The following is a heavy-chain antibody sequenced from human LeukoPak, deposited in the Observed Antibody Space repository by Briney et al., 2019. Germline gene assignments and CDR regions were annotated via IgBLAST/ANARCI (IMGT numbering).Heavy chain of an antibody. J-gene: IGHJ4*02. CDR3: ARQLPPLRMTAYDY. Sequence: LETLSLTCTVSGGSISGSSYYWGWIRQPPGKGLEWIGRIYYSGTTYYSPSLKSRVTISVDTSKNQFSLNLSSVTAADTAVYYCARQLPPLRMTAYDYWGQGTLVTVSP. CDR2: IYYSGTT. V-gene: IGHV4-39*01. CDR1: GGSISGSSYY. D-gene: IGHD1-14*01.